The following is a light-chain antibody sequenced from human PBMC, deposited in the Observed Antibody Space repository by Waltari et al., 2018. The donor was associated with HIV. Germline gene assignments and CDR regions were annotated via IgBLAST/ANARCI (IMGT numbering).Light chain of an antibody. CDR1: ALPKQY. J-gene: IGLJ3*02. CDR3: QSADSSGTWV. V-gene: IGLV3-25*03. CDR2: KDS. Sequence: SYELTQPPSVSVSPGQPASITCSGDALPKQYAYWYQQRPGQAPVAVIYKDSERPSGIPERFSGSSSGTTVTLTISGVQAEDEADYYCQSADSSGTWVFGGGTKLTVL.